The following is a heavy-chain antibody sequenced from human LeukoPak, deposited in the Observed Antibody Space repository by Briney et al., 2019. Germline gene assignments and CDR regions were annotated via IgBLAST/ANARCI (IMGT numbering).Heavy chain of an antibody. V-gene: IGHV3-48*04. Sequence: GGSLRLSCAASGFILSSYNMNWVRQAPGKGLEWVSYISSSSTTIYYADSVKGRFTISRDNAKNSLYLQMNSLRAEDTAVYYCARSRGGSYDSSGYGDYWGQGTLVTVSS. J-gene: IGHJ4*02. CDR3: ARSRGGSYDSSGYGDY. D-gene: IGHD3-22*01. CDR1: GFILSSYN. CDR2: ISSSSTTI.